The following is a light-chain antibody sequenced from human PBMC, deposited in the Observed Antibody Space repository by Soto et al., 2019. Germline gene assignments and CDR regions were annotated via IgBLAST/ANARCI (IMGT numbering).Light chain of an antibody. V-gene: IGLV2-8*01. J-gene: IGLJ1*01. Sequence: QSALTQPPSASGSPGQSVTISCTGTSYDIGRYNYVSWYQQRPGKAPKLIIYEVNKRPSGVPDRVFASKSDTTASLTVSGLQAEDEADYYCSSFAGTNSFVFGTGTKVTVL. CDR1: SYDIGRYNY. CDR3: SSFAGTNSFV. CDR2: EVN.